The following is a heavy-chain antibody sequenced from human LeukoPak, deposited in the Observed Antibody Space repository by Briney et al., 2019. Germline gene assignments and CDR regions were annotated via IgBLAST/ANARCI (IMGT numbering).Heavy chain of an antibody. CDR2: IGGGGTT. CDR3: AQDRGARYPFGMDV. D-gene: IGHD2-2*01. Sequence: GGSLRLSCAASGLTFSTYAMRWIRQAPGKGLEWVSSIGGGGTTSYADSVKGRFIISRDLSKITVYLQMNSLRAEDTAVYYCAQDRGARYPFGMDVWGQGTTVTVSS. CDR1: GLTFSTYA. V-gene: IGHV3-23*01. J-gene: IGHJ6*02.